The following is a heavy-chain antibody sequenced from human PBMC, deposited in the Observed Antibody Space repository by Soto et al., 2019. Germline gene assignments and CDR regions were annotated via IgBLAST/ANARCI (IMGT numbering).Heavy chain of an antibody. Sequence: EVQLLESGGGLVQPGGSLRLSCAASGFTFSSYAMSWVRQAPGKGLEWVSAISGSGGSTYYADSVKGRFTISRDNSKNTLYLQMNSLRAEDTAVYYCAKDPPISHGSSWYDWREQSNFDYWGQGTLVTVSS. CDR2: ISGSGGST. V-gene: IGHV3-23*01. CDR3: AKDPPISHGSSWYDWREQSNFDY. J-gene: IGHJ4*02. CDR1: GFTFSSYA. D-gene: IGHD6-13*01.